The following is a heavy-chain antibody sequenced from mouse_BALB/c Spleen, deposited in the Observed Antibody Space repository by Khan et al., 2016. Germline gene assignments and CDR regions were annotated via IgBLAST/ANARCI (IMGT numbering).Heavy chain of an antibody. CDR3: AGYDGYYFDY. CDR1: GDSITSGY. Sequence: EVKLLESGPSLVKSSQTLSLTCSVTGDSITSGYWNWIRKFPGNKLEYMGYISYSGSTYYNPFLKRRISITRDTSKNQYYLQLNSVTTENTATYYCAGYDGYYFDYWGQGTTLTVSS. V-gene: IGHV3-8*02. CDR2: ISYSGST. J-gene: IGHJ2*01. D-gene: IGHD2-3*01.